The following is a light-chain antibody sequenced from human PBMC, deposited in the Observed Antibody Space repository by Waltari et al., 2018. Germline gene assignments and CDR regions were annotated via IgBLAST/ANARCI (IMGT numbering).Light chain of an antibody. CDR3: QSYDTSLSGYV. J-gene: IGLJ1*01. Sequence: QPVLTQPPSVSGAPGQRVTISCTGSSSNIGEGYDVHWYQQLPGTAPQVIISDNSDRPSGVPDRFSGSKSDTSASLAITGLQAEDEADYYCQSYDTSLSGYVFGTGTKVTVL. V-gene: IGLV1-40*01. CDR2: DNS. CDR1: SSNIGEGYD.